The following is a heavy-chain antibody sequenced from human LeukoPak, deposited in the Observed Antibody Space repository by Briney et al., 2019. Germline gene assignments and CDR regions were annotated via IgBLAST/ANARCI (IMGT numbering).Heavy chain of an antibody. J-gene: IGHJ5*02. CDR1: GYIFTSYW. Sequence: GESLKISCKGSGYIFTSYWIGWVRQMPGKGLEWMGNIYPGDSDIIYSPSFEGQVTISADKSITTAYLQWNSLKASDTAMYYCARFGYSSGYHGGSNWFDPWGQGTLVTVSS. V-gene: IGHV5-51*01. CDR3: ARFGYSSGYHGGSNWFDP. D-gene: IGHD6-19*01. CDR2: IYPGDSDI.